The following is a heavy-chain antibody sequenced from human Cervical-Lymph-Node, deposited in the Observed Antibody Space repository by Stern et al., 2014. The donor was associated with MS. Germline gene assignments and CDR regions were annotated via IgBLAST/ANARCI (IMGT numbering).Heavy chain of an antibody. CDR1: GFIFSKNW. CDR2: IFPGDSDA. Sequence: EVKLVEYGAEVKKAGESLRISCKGSGFIFSKNWIEWVREMPGKGLEWMGIIFPGDSDAIYSPLFEGQVTISADKSISTVYLHWNSLKASDTAMYYCARRDGPWGQGTLVTVSS. V-gene: IGHV5-51*01. J-gene: IGHJ4*02. D-gene: IGHD2-8*01. CDR3: ARRDGP.